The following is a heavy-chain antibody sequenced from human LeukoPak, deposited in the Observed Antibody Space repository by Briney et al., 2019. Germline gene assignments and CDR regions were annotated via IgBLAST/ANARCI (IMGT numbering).Heavy chain of an antibody. CDR1: GYTFSGTGWY. V-gene: IGHV1-2*02. CDR3: ARDGPAQMVDFDY. Sequence: ASVKVSCKASGYTFSGTGWYLYWLRQAPGQGLECMGWIYPYTGATHYAQKFQGRVAMARDTSISTAYMELSRLRPDDTAVYYCARDGPAQMVDFDYWGQRTLVTVSS. J-gene: IGHJ4*02. D-gene: IGHD3-10*01. CDR2: IYPYTGAT.